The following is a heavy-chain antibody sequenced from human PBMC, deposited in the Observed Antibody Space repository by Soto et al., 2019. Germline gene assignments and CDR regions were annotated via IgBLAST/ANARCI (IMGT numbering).Heavy chain of an antibody. CDR3: AKGTPMITVPYFDY. CDR2: ISWNSGTV. D-gene: IGHD3-16*01. CDR1: GFTFEDYG. J-gene: IGHJ4*02. Sequence: GGSLRLSCASSGFTFEDYGMHWVRQGPGKGLEWVSGISWNSGTVDYADSVKGRFTVSRDNAKKSLYLQMNSLAAEDTALYYCAKGTPMITVPYFDYWGQGALVTVSS. V-gene: IGHV3-9*01.